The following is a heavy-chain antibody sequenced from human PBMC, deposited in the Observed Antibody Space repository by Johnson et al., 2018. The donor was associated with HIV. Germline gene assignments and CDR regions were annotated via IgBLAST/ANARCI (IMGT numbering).Heavy chain of an antibody. D-gene: IGHD1-1*01. CDR2: ISGSGDST. J-gene: IGHJ3*02. CDR3: ARDKPDALDWMMGAFDI. Sequence: VQLVESGGGLVQRGGSLRLSCAASGFTFSSYAMSWVRQAPGKGLEWVSAISGSGDSTYYADSVKGRFSISRDNAKNTLYLQMNSLRAEDTAVYYCARDKPDALDWMMGAFDIWGQGTMVTVSS. CDR1: GFTFSSYA. V-gene: IGHV3-23*04.